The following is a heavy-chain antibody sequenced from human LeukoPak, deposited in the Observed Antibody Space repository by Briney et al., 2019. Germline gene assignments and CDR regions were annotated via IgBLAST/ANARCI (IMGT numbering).Heavy chain of an antibody. CDR1: GYSFTSYW. J-gene: IGHJ4*02. CDR3: ARLGYYDSSGYYPNYFDY. CDR2: IYPGDSDT. V-gene: IGHV5-51*01. D-gene: IGHD3-22*01. Sequence: GESLKISCKGSGYSFTSYWIGWVRQMPGKGLEWMGIIYPGDSDTRYSPSFQGQVTISADKSISTAYLQWSSLKASDTAMYYCARLGYYDSSGYYPNYFDYWGQGTLVTVSS.